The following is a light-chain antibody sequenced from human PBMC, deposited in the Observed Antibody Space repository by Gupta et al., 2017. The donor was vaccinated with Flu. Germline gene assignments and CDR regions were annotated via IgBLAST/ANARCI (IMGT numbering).Light chain of an antibody. V-gene: IGKV3-20*01. J-gene: IGKJ2*03. CDR1: QSVSSSY. CDR3: QQYRSTPRYS. CDR2: GAS. Sequence: EIVLTQSPGTLSLSPGERATLSCRASQSVSSSYLAWYQPKPGQAPRLLIYGASSRATGSPDRCMSSGSGTDYTPIISSLEPADVAVYYCQQYRSTPRYSFGQGTKLEIK.